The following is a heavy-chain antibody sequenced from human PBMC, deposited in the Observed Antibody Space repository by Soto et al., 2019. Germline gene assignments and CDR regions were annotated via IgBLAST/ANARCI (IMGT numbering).Heavy chain of an antibody. CDR3: AKDAGIIAAAGGEYYFDY. CDR2: ISYDGSNK. V-gene: IGHV3-30*18. D-gene: IGHD6-13*01. CDR1: GFTFSSYG. Sequence: QVQLVESGGGVVQPGRSLRLSCAASGFTFSSYGMHWVRQAQGKGLEWVAVISYDGSNKYYADSVKGRFTISRDNSKNTLYLQMNSLRAEDTAVYYCAKDAGIIAAAGGEYYFDYWGQGTLVTVSS. J-gene: IGHJ4*02.